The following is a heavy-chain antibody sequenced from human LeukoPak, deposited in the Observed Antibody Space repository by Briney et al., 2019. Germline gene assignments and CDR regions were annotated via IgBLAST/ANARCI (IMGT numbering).Heavy chain of an antibody. CDR1: GGSFSGYY. D-gene: IGHD4-17*01. Sequence: PSETLSLTYAVYGGSFSGYYWSWIRQPPGKGLEWIGEINHSGSTNYNPSLKSRVTISVDTSKNQFSLKLSSVTAADTAVYYCARVKDYGDYVGWYYMDVWGKGTTVTVSS. V-gene: IGHV4-34*01. J-gene: IGHJ6*03. CDR2: INHSGST. CDR3: ARVKDYGDYVGWYYMDV.